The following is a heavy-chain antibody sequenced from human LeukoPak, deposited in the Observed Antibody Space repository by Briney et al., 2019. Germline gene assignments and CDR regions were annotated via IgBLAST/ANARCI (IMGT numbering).Heavy chain of an antibody. CDR3: ARDTVTIFVGGMDV. CDR2: MNPNSGNT. J-gene: IGHJ6*02. V-gene: IGHV1-8*01. D-gene: IGHD3-3*01. CDR1: GYTFTSYD. Sequence: GASVKVSCKASGYTFTSYDINWVRQATGQGLEWMGWMNPNSGNTGYAQKFQGRVTMTRNTSISTAYMELSSLRSEDAAVYYCARDTVTIFVGGMDVWGQGTTVTVSS.